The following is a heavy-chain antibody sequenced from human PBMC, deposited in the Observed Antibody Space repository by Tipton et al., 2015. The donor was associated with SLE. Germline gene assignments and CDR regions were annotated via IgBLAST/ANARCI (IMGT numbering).Heavy chain of an antibody. Sequence: LRLSCTVSGGSISSSSYYWGWIRQPPGKGLEWIGSIYYSGSTYYNPSLKSRVTISVDTSKNQFSLKLSSVTAADTAVYYCARRSISVTIGPGRFDPWGQGTLVTVSS. J-gene: IGHJ5*02. D-gene: IGHD3-3*01. CDR1: GGSISSSSYY. CDR3: ARRSISVTIGPGRFDP. CDR2: IYYSGST. V-gene: IGHV4-39*01.